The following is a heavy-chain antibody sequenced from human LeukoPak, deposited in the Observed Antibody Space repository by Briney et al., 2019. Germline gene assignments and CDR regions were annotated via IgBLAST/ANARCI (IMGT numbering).Heavy chain of an antibody. V-gene: IGHV3-23*01. CDR1: GFTFSSYA. Sequence: GGSLRLSCAASGFTFSSYAMSWVRQAPRKGLEWVSAISGSGGSTYYADSVKGRFTISRDNSKNTLYLQMNSLRAEDTAVYYCAKSHIVRMVYATAGTWDYWGQGTLVTVSS. D-gene: IGHD2-8*01. CDR2: ISGSGGST. CDR3: AKSHIVRMVYATAGTWDY. J-gene: IGHJ4*02.